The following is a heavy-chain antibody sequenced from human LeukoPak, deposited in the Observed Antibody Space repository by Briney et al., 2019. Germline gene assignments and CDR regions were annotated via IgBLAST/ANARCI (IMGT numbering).Heavy chain of an antibody. J-gene: IGHJ5*02. V-gene: IGHV3-43*02. CDR3: AKGVRSGTYYNCFDP. CDR2: ISGDGDNT. D-gene: IGHD1-26*01. Sequence: GGSLRLSCVASGFTLDDYALHWVCQGPGKGLEWLSLISGDGDNTYYADSVKGRFTISRDNSKNSLYLQMSSLRAEDTALYYCAKGVRSGTYYNCFDPWGQGTLVTVSS. CDR1: GFTLDDYA.